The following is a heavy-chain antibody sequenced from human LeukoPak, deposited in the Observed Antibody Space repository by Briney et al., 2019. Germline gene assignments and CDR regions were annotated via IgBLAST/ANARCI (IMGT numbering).Heavy chain of an antibody. J-gene: IGHJ4*02. CDR2: IYSGGST. V-gene: IGHV3-66*01. CDR1: GFTVSSNY. Sequence: PGGSLRLSCAASGFTVSSNYMSWVRQAPGKGLEWVSVIYSGGSTYYADSVKGRFTISRDDAKSTLYLQMNSLRAEDTAVYYCISSSPSFDYWGQGTLVTVSS. CDR3: ISSSPSFDY.